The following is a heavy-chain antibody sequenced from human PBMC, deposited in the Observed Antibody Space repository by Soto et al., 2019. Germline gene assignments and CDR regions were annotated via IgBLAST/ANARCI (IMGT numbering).Heavy chain of an antibody. Sequence: GGSLRLSCAASGFTFSSYAMSWVRQAPGKGLEWVSAISGSGGSTYYADSVKGRFTISRDNSKNTLYLQMNSLRAEDTAVYYCAKWSVGFLECSHGSNWFDPWGQGTLVTVSS. CDR2: ISGSGGST. CDR1: GFTFSSYA. CDR3: AKWSVGFLECSHGSNWFDP. D-gene: IGHD3-3*01. J-gene: IGHJ5*02. V-gene: IGHV3-23*01.